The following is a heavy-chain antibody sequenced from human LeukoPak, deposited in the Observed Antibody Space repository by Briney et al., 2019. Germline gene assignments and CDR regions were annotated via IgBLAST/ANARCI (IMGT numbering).Heavy chain of an antibody. CDR2: IHSSGSNI. CDR1: GFTFSTYG. D-gene: IGHD1-26*01. CDR3: ARDGGEWELDY. Sequence: QAGGSLRLSCAASGFTFSTYGMNWVRQAPGKGLEWVSYIHSSGSNIYYADSVKGRFTISRDNARNSLYLQMNSLRAEDTAVYYCARDGGEWELDYWGQGTLVTVSS. J-gene: IGHJ4*02. V-gene: IGHV3-48*03.